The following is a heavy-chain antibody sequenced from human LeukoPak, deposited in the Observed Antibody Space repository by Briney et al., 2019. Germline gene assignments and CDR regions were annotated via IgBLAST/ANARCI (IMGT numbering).Heavy chain of an antibody. D-gene: IGHD6-19*01. V-gene: IGHV1-24*01. CDR1: GHILTELS. Sequence: GASVKVSCKVSGHILTELSMHWVRQAPGQGLEWMGGFDSEDADTIYAHKFQGRVTMTEDTSTDTAYMELSSLRSEDTAVYYCAMWTGIAVAGTGWFDPWGQGTLVTVSS. CDR3: AMWTGIAVAGTGWFDP. CDR2: FDSEDADT. J-gene: IGHJ5*02.